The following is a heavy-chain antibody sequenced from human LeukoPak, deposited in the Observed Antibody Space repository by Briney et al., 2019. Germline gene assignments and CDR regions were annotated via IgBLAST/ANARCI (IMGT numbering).Heavy chain of an antibody. CDR1: GFTFSTYS. CDR3: AKDGDSENVRGYMGD. CDR2: ISGRGVTT. Sequence: GGSLRLSCAASGFTFSTYSMSWVRQAPGKGLEWVSTISGRGVTTYYADSVKGRFAISSDSSKNTVYLQVNSLRAEDTAVYFCAKDGDSENVRGYMGDWGQGTLVTVSS. J-gene: IGHJ4*02. D-gene: IGHD3-10*02. V-gene: IGHV3-23*01.